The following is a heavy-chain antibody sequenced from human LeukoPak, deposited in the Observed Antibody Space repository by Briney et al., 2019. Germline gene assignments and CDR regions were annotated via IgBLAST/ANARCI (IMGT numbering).Heavy chain of an antibody. J-gene: IGHJ5*02. CDR2: INPNSGGT. D-gene: IGHD3-10*01. V-gene: IGHV1-2*02. CDR3: ARGGSGSYCSWLDP. CDR1: GYTFTGYY. Sequence: ASVKVSCKASGYTFTGYYIHWVRQAPGQRLECMGWINPNSGGTNYAQKFQGRVTMTRDTSISTAYMELNRLRSDDTAVYYCARGGSGSYCSWLDPWGQGTLVTVSS.